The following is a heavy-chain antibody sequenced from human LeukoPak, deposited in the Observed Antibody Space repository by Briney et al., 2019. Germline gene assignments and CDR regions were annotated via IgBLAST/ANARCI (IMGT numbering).Heavy chain of an antibody. CDR3: ARSARHCNNGVCFTDYYIDL. J-gene: IGHJ6*03. V-gene: IGHV1-2*02. CDR2: INPNSGDT. CDR1: GYTFTAYY. D-gene: IGHD2-8*01. Sequence: ASVKVSCKASGYTFTAYYMHWVRQAPGQGLEWMGWINPNSGDTNYPQKFQGRVTMTRDTSISTAYMEMGSLTSDDTAVYYCARSARHCNNGVCFTDYYIDLWGKGTTVIVSS.